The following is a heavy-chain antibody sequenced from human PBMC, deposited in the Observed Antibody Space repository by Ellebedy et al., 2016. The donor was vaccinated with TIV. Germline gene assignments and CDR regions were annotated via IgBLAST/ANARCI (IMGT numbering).Heavy chain of an antibody. CDR2: IYSGGST. D-gene: IGHD4-17*01. V-gene: IGHV3-53*01. CDR1: GFTVSSNY. J-gene: IGHJ2*01. CDR3: ARDYGDWYFDL. Sequence: GGSLRLXXAASGFTVSSNYMSWVRQAPGKGLEWVSVIYSGGSTYYADSVKGRFTISRDNSKNTLYLQMNSLRAEDTAVYYCARDYGDWYFDLWGRGTLVTVSS.